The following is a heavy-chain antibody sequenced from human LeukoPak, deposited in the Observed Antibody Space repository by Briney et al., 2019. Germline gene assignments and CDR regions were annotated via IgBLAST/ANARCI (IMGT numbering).Heavy chain of an antibody. Sequence: GGSLRLSCAASGFTFSSYAMTWVRQARGKGLEWVSSFSFNGESTYYADSAKGRFTISRDNSKNTLYLQMNSLRAEDTAVYYCAKGGYSNGRYYYYYMDVWGEGTTVTVSS. D-gene: IGHD5-18*01. CDR1: GFTFSSYA. V-gene: IGHV3-23*01. CDR3: AKGGYSNGRYYYYYMDV. J-gene: IGHJ6*03. CDR2: FSFNGEST.